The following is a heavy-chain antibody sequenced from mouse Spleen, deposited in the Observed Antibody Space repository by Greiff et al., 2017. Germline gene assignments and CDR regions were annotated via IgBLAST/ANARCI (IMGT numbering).Heavy chain of an antibody. CDR3: ARMGGYDGFFDY. CDR2: ISSGGSYT. Sequence: EVQLVESGGGLVKPGGSLKLSCAASGFTFSSYAMSWVRQTPEKRLEWVATISSGGSYTYYPDSVKGRFTISRDNAKNTLYLQMSSLRSEDTAMYYCARMGGYDGFFDYWGQGTTLTVSS. J-gene: IGHJ2*01. V-gene: IGHV5-9-3*01. D-gene: IGHD2-2*01. CDR1: GFTFSSYA.